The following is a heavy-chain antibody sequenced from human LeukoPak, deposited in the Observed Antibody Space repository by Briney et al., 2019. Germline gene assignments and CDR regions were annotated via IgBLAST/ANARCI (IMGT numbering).Heavy chain of an antibody. CDR1: GGSISSYY. J-gene: IGHJ4*02. D-gene: IGHD6-13*01. CDR2: IYYSGST. CDR3: ARGSSSWYRPYYFDY. V-gene: IGHV4-59*01. Sequence: PSETLSLTCTVSGGSISSYYWSWIRQPPGKGLEWIGYIYYSGSTNYNPSLKSRVTISVDTSKNQFSLKLSSVTAADTAVYYCARGSSSWYRPYYFDYWGQGTLVTVSS.